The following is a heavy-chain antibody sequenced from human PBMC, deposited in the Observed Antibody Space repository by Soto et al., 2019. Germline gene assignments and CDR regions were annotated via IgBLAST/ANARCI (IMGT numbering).Heavy chain of an antibody. D-gene: IGHD3-16*01. V-gene: IGHV3-53*01. J-gene: IGHJ4*02. CDR2: VHGGGST. CDR1: GFTVSNNH. CDR3: AGRLTTAASLDY. Sequence: VQLVESGGGLIQPGGSLRPSCAASGFTVSNNHMTWVRQAAGKGLELVSFVHGGGSTSYADSVKGRFTISGDNSKNTLYLQMDSLRAEDTAIYYCAGRLTTAASLDYWGRGTLVTVSS.